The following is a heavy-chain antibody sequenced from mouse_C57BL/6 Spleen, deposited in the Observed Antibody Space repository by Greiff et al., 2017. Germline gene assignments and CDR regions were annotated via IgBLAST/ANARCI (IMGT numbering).Heavy chain of an antibody. CDR2: IRNKANGYTT. CDR3: ARYDDYYWYFDV. CDR1: GFTFTDSY. Sequence: EVQGVESGGGLVQPGGSLSLSCAASGFTFTDSYMSWVRQPPGKALEWLGFIRNKANGYTTEYSASVKGRFTISRDNSQSILYLQMNALRAEDSATYYCARYDDYYWYFDVWGTGTTVTVSS. D-gene: IGHD2-4*01. J-gene: IGHJ1*03. V-gene: IGHV7-3*01.